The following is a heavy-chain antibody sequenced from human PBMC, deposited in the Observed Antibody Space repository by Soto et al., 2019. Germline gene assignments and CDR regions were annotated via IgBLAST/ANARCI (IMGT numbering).Heavy chain of an antibody. CDR1: AFTFSSYA. Sequence: EVQLLESGGGLVQPGGSLRLSCAASAFTFSSYAMSWVRQAPGKGLEWVPSLSGSGSSTYYTDSVKGRFTISRDNSKNTLYLQMDSLRAEDTAIYYCAKGTYSGSWSDYWGQGTLVTVSS. J-gene: IGHJ4*02. V-gene: IGHV3-23*01. CDR3: AKGTYSGSWSDY. D-gene: IGHD6-13*01. CDR2: LSGSGSST.